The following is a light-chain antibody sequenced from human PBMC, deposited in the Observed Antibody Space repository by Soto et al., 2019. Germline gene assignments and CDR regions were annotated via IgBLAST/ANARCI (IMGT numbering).Light chain of an antibody. Sequence: QSVLSQPPSVSAAPGQRVTISCSGSSSNIGGNSVSWYQQLPGTAPKLLIYDDDQRPSGIPDRFSGSKSGTSATLGITGFQTGAEADYYGRSWDSSLSAYVFGTGTKVTV. J-gene: IGLJ1*01. V-gene: IGLV1-51*01. CDR3: RSWDSSLSAYV. CDR1: SSNIGGNS. CDR2: DDD.